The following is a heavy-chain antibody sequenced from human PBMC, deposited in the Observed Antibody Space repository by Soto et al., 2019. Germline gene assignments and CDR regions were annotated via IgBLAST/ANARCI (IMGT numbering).Heavy chain of an antibody. CDR1: GGTFSSYA. D-gene: IGHD1-1*01. V-gene: IGHV1-69*13. CDR2: IIPIFGTA. J-gene: IGHJ4*02. CDR3: AREGGLQRTYYFDY. Sequence: GASVKVSCKASGGTFSSYAISWVRQAPGQGLEWMGGIIPIFGTANYAQKFQGRVTITADESTSTAYMELSSLRSEDTAVYYCAREGGLQRTYYFDYWGQGTLVTVAS.